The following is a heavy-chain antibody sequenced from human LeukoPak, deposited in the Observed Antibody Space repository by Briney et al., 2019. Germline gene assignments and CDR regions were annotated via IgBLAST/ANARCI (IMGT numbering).Heavy chain of an antibody. D-gene: IGHD2-15*01. V-gene: IGHV4-61*02. CDR2: IYTSGST. Sequence: SQTLSLTXTVSGGSISSGSYYWSWIRQPAGKGLEWIGRIYTSGSTNYNPSLKSRVTISVDTSKNQFSPKLSSVTAADTAVYYCARVRVNCSGGSCYYYMDVWGKGTTVTVSS. J-gene: IGHJ6*03. CDR1: GGSISSGSYY. CDR3: ARVRVNCSGGSCYYYMDV.